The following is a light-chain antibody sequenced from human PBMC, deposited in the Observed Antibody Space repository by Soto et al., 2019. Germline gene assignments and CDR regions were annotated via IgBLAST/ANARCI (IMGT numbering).Light chain of an antibody. V-gene: IGKV3-15*01. CDR1: QRIGPY. CDR3: QQYNNWPPFT. CDR2: GAS. J-gene: IGKJ4*01. Sequence: MTQSPSSLSASVGDSVTITCRASQRIGPYVNWYQQKPGQAPRLVIYGASTRATDMPGTFSGSGSGTEFTLTISSLQSEDFAVYYCQQYNNWPPFTFGGGTKV.